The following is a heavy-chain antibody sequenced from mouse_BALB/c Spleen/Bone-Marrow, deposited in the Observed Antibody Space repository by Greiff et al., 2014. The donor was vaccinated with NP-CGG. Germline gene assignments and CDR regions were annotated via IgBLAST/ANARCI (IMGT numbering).Heavy chain of an antibody. D-gene: IGHD2-13*01. CDR1: GYTFTNYY. Sequence: QVTLKESGPELVKPGASVRISCKASGYTFTNYYIHWVKQMPGQGLEWIGWIYPGNVNSKYNEKFKGKATLTADKSSSTAYMQLSSLTSEDSAVYFCAREADWNFDYWGQGTPLTVSS. CDR2: IYPGNVNS. CDR3: AREADWNFDY. J-gene: IGHJ2*01. V-gene: IGHV1S56*01.